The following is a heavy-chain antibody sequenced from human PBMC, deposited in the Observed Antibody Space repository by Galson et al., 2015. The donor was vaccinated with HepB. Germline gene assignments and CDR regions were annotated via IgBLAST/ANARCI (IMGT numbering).Heavy chain of an antibody. CDR3: AREGAPNYDILTGYNWFDP. CDR2: ISSSSSYI. CDR1: GFTFSSYS. J-gene: IGHJ5*02. V-gene: IGHV3-21*01. D-gene: IGHD3-9*01. Sequence: SLRLSCATSGFTFSSYSMNWVRQAPGKGLEWVSSISSSSSYIYYADSVKGRFTISRDNAKNSLYLQMNSLRAEDTAVYYCAREGAPNYDILTGYNWFDPWGQGTLVTVSS.